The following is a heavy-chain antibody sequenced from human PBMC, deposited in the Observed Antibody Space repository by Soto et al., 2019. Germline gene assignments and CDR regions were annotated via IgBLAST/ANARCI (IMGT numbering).Heavy chain of an antibody. J-gene: IGHJ4*02. CDR3: ARNETLHDDYDY. V-gene: IGHV4-61*01. CDR1: GGSFSSDNYY. D-gene: IGHD4-17*01. CDR2: ISYSGST. Sequence: TLSLTCSVSGGSFSSDNYYWGWIRQPPGEGLEWIGYISYSGSTNYNPSLKSRVTISVDTSKNQFSLKLSSVTAADTAVYYCARNETLHDDYDYWGQGTLVTVSS.